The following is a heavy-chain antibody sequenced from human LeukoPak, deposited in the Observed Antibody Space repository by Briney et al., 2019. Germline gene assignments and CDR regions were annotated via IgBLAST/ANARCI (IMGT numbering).Heavy chain of an antibody. D-gene: IGHD5-24*01. V-gene: IGHV4-34*01. J-gene: IGHJ4*02. CDR3: AKPGGGDGYNLFY. CDR1: GGSFSGYF. Sequence: SETLSLTCAVYGGSFSGYFLNWIRQPPGKGLEWIGEINHSGSTNYNPSLKSRVTISVDTSKNQFSLKLGSVTAADTAVYYCAKPGGGDGYNLFYWGQGTLVTVSS. CDR2: INHSGST.